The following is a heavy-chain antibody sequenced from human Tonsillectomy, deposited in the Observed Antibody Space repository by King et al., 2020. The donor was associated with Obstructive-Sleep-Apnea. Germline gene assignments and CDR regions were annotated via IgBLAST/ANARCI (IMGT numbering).Heavy chain of an antibody. CDR3: ARLGGGGHCYSSKDWYLDL. V-gene: IGHV4-31*03. CDR2: IYYSGST. Sequence: VQLQESGPGLVKPSQTLSLTCTVSGGSISSGGYYWSWVRQHPGKGLEWIGYIYYSGSTYYNPSLKSRVTISVDTSKNQFSLKLSSVTAADTAVYFCARLGGGGHCYSSKDWYLDLWGRGTLVTVSS. CDR1: GGSISSGGYY. J-gene: IGHJ2*01. D-gene: IGHD2-15*01.